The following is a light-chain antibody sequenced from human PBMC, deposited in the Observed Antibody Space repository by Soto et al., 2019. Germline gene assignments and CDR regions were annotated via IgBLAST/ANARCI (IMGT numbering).Light chain of an antibody. J-gene: IGKJ1*01. CDR1: QSVSNN. CDR3: QPYHHWWT. V-gene: IGKV3-15*01. Sequence: IGMAQNPARVSGSGGEKATLSFRASQSVSNNLAWFQQKPGQVPRLLIYGASNRATGVSARFIGSGSGTEFTLTISGLPSEHFAVSFWQPYHHWWTFAQGTKVDI. CDR2: GAS.